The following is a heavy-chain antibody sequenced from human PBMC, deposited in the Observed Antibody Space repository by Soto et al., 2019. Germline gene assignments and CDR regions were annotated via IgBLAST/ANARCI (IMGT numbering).Heavy chain of an antibody. CDR2: IIPIFDTA. V-gene: IGHV1-69*13. CDR3: VGYYYNTRGYYYDY. CDR1: GGPFSSFA. Sequence: ASVKVSCKASGGPFSSFAISWVRQAPGQGLEWMARIIPIFDTANYAQKFQGRVTITADESTSTAYMELSSLRSEDTAVYYCVGYYYNTRGYYYDYWGQGTLVTAPQ. D-gene: IGHD3-22*01. J-gene: IGHJ4*02.